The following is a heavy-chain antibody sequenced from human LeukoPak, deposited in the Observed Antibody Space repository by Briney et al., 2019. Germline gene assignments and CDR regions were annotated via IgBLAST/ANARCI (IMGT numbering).Heavy chain of an antibody. V-gene: IGHV3-30*18. CDR3: AKEFQGIAVAGDFDY. J-gene: IGHJ4*02. CDR2: ISYDGSNK. D-gene: IGHD6-19*01. Sequence: GGSLRLSCAASGLTFSSYGMHWVRQAPGKGLEWVAVISYDGSNKYYADSVKGRFTISRDNSKNTLYLQMNSLRAEDTAVYYCAKEFQGIAVAGDFDYWGQGTLVTVSS. CDR1: GLTFSSYG.